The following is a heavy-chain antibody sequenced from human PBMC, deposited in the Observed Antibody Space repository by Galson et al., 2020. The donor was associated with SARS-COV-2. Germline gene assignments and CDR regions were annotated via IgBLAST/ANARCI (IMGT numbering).Heavy chain of an antibody. Sequence: ESLKISCAASGFTFRDFNMAWVRQAPGKGLEWVSSIDTTTNYIYYATSARGRFTISRENTKNSLYLQMDGLRADDTAVYSCARDVHGWGYFDLWGRGTLVTVSS. CDR2: IDTTTNYI. J-gene: IGHJ2*01. V-gene: IGHV3-21*01. D-gene: IGHD6-19*01. CDR3: ARDVHGWGYFDL. CDR1: GFTFRDFN.